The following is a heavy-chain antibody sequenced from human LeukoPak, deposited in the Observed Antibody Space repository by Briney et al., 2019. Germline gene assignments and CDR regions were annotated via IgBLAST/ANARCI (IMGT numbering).Heavy chain of an antibody. CDR1: GYTFTGYY. J-gene: IGHJ4*02. D-gene: IGHD6-13*01. CDR2: INPNSGGT. Sequence: GASVKVSCKASGYTFTGYYMHWVRQAPGQGLEWMGWINPNSGGTNYAQKFQGRVTMTRDTSISTAYMELSRLRSDDTAVYYCARELAAADLHSFDYWGQGTLVTVSS. CDR3: ARELAAADLHSFDY. V-gene: IGHV1-2*02.